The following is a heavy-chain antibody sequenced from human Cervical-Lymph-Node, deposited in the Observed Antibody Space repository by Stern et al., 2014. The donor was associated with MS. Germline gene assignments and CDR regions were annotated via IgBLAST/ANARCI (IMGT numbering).Heavy chain of an antibody. CDR2: ISSSSSYI. CDR3: ARDRDDYVWGSYRPA. D-gene: IGHD3-16*02. CDR1: GFTFSSYS. J-gene: IGHJ5*02. Sequence: EVQLEESGGGLVKTGGSLRLSCAASGFTFSSYSMNWVRQAPGKGLEWVSSISSSSSYIYYADSVKGRFTISRDNAKNSLYLQMNSLRAEDTAVYYCARDRDDYVWGSYRPAWGQGTLVTVSS. V-gene: IGHV3-21*01.